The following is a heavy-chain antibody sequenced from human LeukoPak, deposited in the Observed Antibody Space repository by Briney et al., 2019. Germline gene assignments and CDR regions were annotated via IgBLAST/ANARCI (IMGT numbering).Heavy chain of an antibody. D-gene: IGHD3-3*01. CDR3: ARDTHRLEWSPPGA. V-gene: IGHV1-46*01. CDR1: GYTFTSYY. J-gene: IGHJ5*02. Sequence: ASVKVSCKASGYTFTSYYMHWVRQAPGQGLEWMGIVNPSGGSTSYAQKFQGRVTMTRDTSTSTVYMELRSLRSDDTAVYYCARDTHRLEWSPPGAWGQGTLVTVSS. CDR2: VNPSGGST.